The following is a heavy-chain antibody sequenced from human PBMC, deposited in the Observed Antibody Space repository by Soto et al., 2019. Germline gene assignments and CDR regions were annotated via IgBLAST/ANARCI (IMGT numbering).Heavy chain of an antibody. Sequence: SETLSLTCAVSGYSISSGYSWAWIRQPPGKGLEWIGSINHSGTTYHNPSLKSRVTISVDTSKNQFSLKLNSVTAADTAVYYCARWYYESSGYYYYDYWGLGTLVTVSS. V-gene: IGHV4-38-2*01. CDR1: GYSISSGYS. J-gene: IGHJ4*02. CDR2: INHSGTT. D-gene: IGHD3-22*01. CDR3: ARWYYESSGYYYYDY.